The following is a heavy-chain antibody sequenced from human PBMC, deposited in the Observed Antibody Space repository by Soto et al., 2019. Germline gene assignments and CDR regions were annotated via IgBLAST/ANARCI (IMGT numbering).Heavy chain of an antibody. V-gene: IGHV3-21*01. Sequence: GGSLRLSCAASGFSFSPYSLNWVRQAPGKGLEWVSSISSSGYYIYYADSVKGRFTISRDNAKNSLYLQMNSLRPEDTAGYYSARDPRENNWNPTYYYDSEVWGQGTTVIASS. CDR3: ARDPRENNWNPTYYYDSEV. D-gene: IGHD1-20*01. CDR2: ISSSGYYI. J-gene: IGHJ6*02. CDR1: GFSFSPYS.